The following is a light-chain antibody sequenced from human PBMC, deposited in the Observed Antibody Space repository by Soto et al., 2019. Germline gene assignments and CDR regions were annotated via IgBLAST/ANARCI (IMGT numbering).Light chain of an antibody. J-gene: IGKJ1*01. V-gene: IGKV3-11*01. CDR3: QHFGNSLWT. Sequence: EIVLTQSPATLSLSPGERATLSCRASQNVANYLDWYQQKPGQAPRLLIYESSNRATGIAARFSGSGSGTDFTLTISSLEPEDFAVYYCQHFGNSLWTFGQGTKVEI. CDR1: QNVANY. CDR2: ESS.